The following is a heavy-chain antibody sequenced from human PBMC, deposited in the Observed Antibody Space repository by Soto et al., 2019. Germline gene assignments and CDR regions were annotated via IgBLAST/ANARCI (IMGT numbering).Heavy chain of an antibody. CDR3: ARDNRIVVGHDF. CDR2: TYKRSKWYS. Sequence: SQTLSLTCAISGDSVSSNTVAWSWIRQSPSRGLEWLGRTYKRSKWYSDFAVSVKSRITINADTSKNQFSLHLNSVTPEDTAVYYCARDNRIVVGHDFWGQGTQVTVSS. V-gene: IGHV6-1*01. J-gene: IGHJ4*02. D-gene: IGHD3-22*01. CDR1: GDSVSSNTVA.